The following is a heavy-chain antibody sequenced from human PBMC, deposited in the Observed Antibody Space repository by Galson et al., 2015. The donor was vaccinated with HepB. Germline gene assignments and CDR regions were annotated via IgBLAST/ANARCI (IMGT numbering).Heavy chain of an antibody. Sequence: QSGAEVKKPGESLKISCKGSGYSFTSYWIGWVRQMPGKGLERMGIIYPGDSDTRYSPSFQGQVTISADKSISTAYLQWSSLKASDTAMYYCARLPPPKIAAGRLKTVAGIDYWGQGTLVTVSS. CDR1: GYSFTSYW. CDR2: IYPGDSDT. V-gene: IGHV5-51*01. D-gene: IGHD6-19*01. CDR3: ARLPPPKIAAGRLKTVAGIDY. J-gene: IGHJ4*02.